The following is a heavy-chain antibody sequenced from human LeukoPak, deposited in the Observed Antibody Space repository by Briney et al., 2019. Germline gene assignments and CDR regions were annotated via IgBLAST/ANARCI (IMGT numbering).Heavy chain of an antibody. CDR3: EKGGVNTAMVGFDY. Sequence: PGRSLRLSCAASGFTFSSYGMHWVRQAPGKGLEWVAVIWYDGSNKYYADSVKGRFTISRDNSKNTLYLQMNSLRAEDTAVYYCEKGGVNTAMVGFDYGGQGTLAPVPS. CDR2: IWYDGSNK. J-gene: IGHJ4*02. CDR1: GFTFSSYG. V-gene: IGHV3-33*06. D-gene: IGHD5-18*01.